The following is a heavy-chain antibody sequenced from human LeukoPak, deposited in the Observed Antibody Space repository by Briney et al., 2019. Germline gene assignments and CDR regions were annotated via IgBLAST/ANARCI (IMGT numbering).Heavy chain of an antibody. CDR2: INPSGGST. V-gene: IGHV1-46*01. D-gene: IGHD3-22*01. CDR1: GYTFTSYY. J-gene: IGHJ4*02. CDR3: ARGGYYYDSSGSYCFDY. Sequence: ASVKVSCKASGYTFTSYYMHWVRQAPGQGLEWMGIINPSGGSTSYAQKFQGRVTMTRDMSTSTVYIELSSLRSEDTAVYYCARGGYYYDSSGSYCFDYWGQGTLVTVSS.